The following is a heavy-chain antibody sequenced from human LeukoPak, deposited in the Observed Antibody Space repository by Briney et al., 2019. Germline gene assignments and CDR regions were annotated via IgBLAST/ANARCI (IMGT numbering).Heavy chain of an antibody. V-gene: IGHV4-4*09. Sequence: SETLSLTCTVSGGSISSYYWSWIRLPPGKGLEWIGYIYTSGSTNYNPSLKSRVTISVDTSKNQFSLKLSSVTAADTAVYYCAREPRIIMVREDWFHPWGQGTLVTVSS. CDR3: AREPRIIMVREDWFHP. CDR2: IYTSGST. CDR1: GGSISSYY. J-gene: IGHJ5*02. D-gene: IGHD3-10*01.